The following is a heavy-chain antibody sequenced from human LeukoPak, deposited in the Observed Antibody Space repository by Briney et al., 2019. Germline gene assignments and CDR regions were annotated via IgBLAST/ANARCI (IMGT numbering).Heavy chain of an antibody. V-gene: IGHV3-30*04. CDR2: ISDDGGK. CDR3: ARGVRYGHKPRNWFDP. CDR1: GFTVSSYA. D-gene: IGHD4-17*01. Sequence: QPGRSLRLSCASSGFTVSSYAMHWVRLAPGRGLEWVAVISDDGGKYYADSVKGRFTISRDNSKSTLYLQMNSLRAEDTAVYYCARGVRYGHKPRNWFDPWGQRTLVTVSS. J-gene: IGHJ5*02.